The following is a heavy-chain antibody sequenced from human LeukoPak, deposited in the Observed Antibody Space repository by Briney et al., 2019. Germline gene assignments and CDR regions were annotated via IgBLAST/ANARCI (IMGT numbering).Heavy chain of an antibody. CDR3: ARRYYGLDV. J-gene: IGHJ6*02. CDR1: GFTFSNAW. Sequence: PGGSLRLSCAASGFTFSNAWMRWVRQAPGKGREWVGRIKSKTDGGTTDYAAPVKGRFTISRDDSKNTLYLQMNSLRGEEMAVYYCARRYYGLDVWGQGTTVTVSS. CDR2: IKSKTDGGTT. V-gene: IGHV3-15*01.